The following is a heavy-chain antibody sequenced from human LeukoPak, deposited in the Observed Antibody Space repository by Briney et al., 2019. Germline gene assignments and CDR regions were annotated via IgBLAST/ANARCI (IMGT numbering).Heavy chain of an antibody. V-gene: IGHV1-2*02. CDR1: GYTFTGYY. J-gene: IGHJ4*02. Sequence: ASVKVSCKASGYTFTGYYMHWVRQAPGQGLEWMGWINPNSGGTNYAQKFQGRVTMTRDTSISTAYMELSGLRSDDTAVYYCARDLNGIELGIDYWGQGTLVTVSS. CDR3: ARDLNGIELGIDY. D-gene: IGHD6-13*01. CDR2: INPNSGGT.